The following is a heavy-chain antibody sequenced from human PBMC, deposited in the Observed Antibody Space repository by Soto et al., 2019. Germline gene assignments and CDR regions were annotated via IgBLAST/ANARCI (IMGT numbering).Heavy chain of an antibody. CDR1: GFTLSSHG. J-gene: IGHJ4*02. Sequence: LRLSCAASGFTLSSHGMHWLRQAPGKGLEWVTVISYDGSNEYYADSVKGRFTISRDNSKNMLYLQMNSLRVEDTAVYYCAKERMEQYQLLPFFDYWGQGTLVTVSS. D-gene: IGHD2-2*01. V-gene: IGHV3-30*18. CDR2: ISYDGSNE. CDR3: AKERMEQYQLLPFFDY.